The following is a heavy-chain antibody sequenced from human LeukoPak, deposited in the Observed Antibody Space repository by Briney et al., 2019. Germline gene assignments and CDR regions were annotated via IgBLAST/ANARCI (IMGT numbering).Heavy chain of an antibody. CDR3: ARHGGDWFDP. D-gene: IGHD3-16*01. Sequence: SETLSLTCTVSGYSINSGYYWGWIRQPPEKGLEWIGRIYTSGSTNYNPSLKSRVTISVDTSKNQFSLKLSSVTAADTAVYYCARHGGDWFDPWGQGTLVTVSS. CDR1: GYSINSGYY. J-gene: IGHJ5*02. CDR2: IYTSGST. V-gene: IGHV4-38-2*02.